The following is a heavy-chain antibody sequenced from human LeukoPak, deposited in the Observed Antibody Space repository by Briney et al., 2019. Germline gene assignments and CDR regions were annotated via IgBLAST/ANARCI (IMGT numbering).Heavy chain of an antibody. CDR3: AGGRIYYYDSSGYRTGYYYMDV. CDR2: IYHSGST. V-gene: IGHV4-30-2*02. D-gene: IGHD3-22*01. J-gene: IGHJ6*03. CDR1: GGSISSGGYY. Sequence: SETLSLTCTVSGGSISSGGYYWSWIRQPPGKGLEWIGYIYHSGSTYYNPSLKSRVTISVDTSKNQFSLKLSSVTAADTAVYYCAGGRIYYYDSSGYRTGYYYMDVWGKGTTVTVSS.